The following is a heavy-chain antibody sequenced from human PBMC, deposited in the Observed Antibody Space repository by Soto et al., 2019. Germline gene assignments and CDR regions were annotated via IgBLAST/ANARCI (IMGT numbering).Heavy chain of an antibody. CDR2: IYYSGST. CDR3: ARLAGFYSNYYMDV. CDR1: GGSISSSSYY. Sequence: SETLSLTCTVSGGSISSSSYYWGWVRQPPGKGLEWIGSIYYSGSTYYNPSLKSRVTISVDTSKNQFSLKLSSVTAADTAVYYCARLAGFYSNYYMDVWGKGTTVT. D-gene: IGHD4-4*01. J-gene: IGHJ6*03. V-gene: IGHV4-39*01.